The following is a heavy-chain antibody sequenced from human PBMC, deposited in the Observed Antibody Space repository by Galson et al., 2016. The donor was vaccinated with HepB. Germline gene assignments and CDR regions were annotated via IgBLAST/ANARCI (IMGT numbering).Heavy chain of an antibody. Sequence: SVKVSCKAPGGTFSTYAFNWVRQAPGQGLEWMGGIIPILGTPNYAQNFQGRVTITADESTSTAYMELSSLRSEDTAVYYCARDGGGGGTSDFDYWGKGTLGTVSS. V-gene: IGHV1-69*13. J-gene: IGHJ4*02. CDR1: GGTFSTYA. CDR2: IIPILGTP. CDR3: ARDGGGGGTSDFDY. D-gene: IGHD4-23*01.